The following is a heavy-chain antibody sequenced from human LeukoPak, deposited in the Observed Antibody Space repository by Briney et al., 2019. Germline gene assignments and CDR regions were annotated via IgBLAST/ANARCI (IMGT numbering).Heavy chain of an antibody. D-gene: IGHD2-2*03. CDR2: IYYSGST. V-gene: IGHV4-59*01. J-gene: IGHJ6*03. CDR3: ARDGYCSSTSCFNRLPYYYYMDV. Sequence: SETLSLTYTVSGSSISSYYWSWIRQPPGKGLEWIGYIYYSGSTNYNPSLKSRVTISVDTSKNQFSLKLSSVTAADTAVYYCARDGYCSSTSCFNRLPYYYYMDVWGKGTTVTASS. CDR1: GSSISSYY.